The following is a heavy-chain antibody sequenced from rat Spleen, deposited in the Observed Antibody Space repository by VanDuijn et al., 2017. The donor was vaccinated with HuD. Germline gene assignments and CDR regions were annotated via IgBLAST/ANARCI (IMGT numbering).Heavy chain of an antibody. CDR1: GFTFSNYN. V-gene: IGHV5-7*01. J-gene: IGHJ4*01. CDR3: ARRANLYYVMDA. Sequence: EVQLAESGGGLVQPGRSMKLSCAASGFTFSNYNMAWVRQAPKKGLEWVATIIYDGSGTYYRDSVKGRFTISRDNAENTVYLQMSSLRSEDTATYYCARRANLYYVMDAWGQGASVTVSS. CDR2: IIYDGSGT. D-gene: IGHD3-4*01.